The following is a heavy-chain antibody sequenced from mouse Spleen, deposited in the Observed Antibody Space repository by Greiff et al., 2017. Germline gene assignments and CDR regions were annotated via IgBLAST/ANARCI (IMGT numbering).Heavy chain of an antibody. CDR3: ARDYGDYVSAMDY. J-gene: IGHJ4*01. V-gene: IGHV1S26*01. Sequence: QVQLQQPGPELVKPGASVKISCKASGYTFTSYTMHWVKQRPGQGLEWIGYINPSSGYTKYNQKFKDKATLTADKSSSTAYMQLSSLTSEDSAVYYCARDYGDYVSAMDYWGQGTSVTVSS. D-gene: IGHD2-13*01. CDR2: INPSSGYT. CDR1: GYTFTSYT.